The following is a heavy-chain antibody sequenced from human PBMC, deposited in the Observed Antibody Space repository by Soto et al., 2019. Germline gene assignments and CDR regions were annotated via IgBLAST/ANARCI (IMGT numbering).Heavy chain of an antibody. D-gene: IGHD5-12*01. V-gene: IGHV3-64*01. CDR2: ISSNGGST. CDR3: AVLSGYSGGGAFDI. J-gene: IGHJ3*02. Sequence: EVQLVESGGGLVQPGGSLRLSCAASGFTFSSYAMHWVRQAPGKGLEYVSAISSNGGSTYYANSVKGRFTISRDNSKNTLYLQMGSLRAEDMAVYYCAVLSGYSGGGAFDIWGQGTMVTVSS. CDR1: GFTFSSYA.